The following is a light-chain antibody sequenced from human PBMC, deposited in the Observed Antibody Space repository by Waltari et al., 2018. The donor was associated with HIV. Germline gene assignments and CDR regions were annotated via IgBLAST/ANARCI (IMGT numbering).Light chain of an antibody. V-gene: IGKV3-11*01. CDR3: QQRHSWPLS. CDR1: LTIVNF. Sequence: LTQYPVDLSLSPGDRATLSCRANLTIVNFLGWYQQRPGQSPNLLIYDASKRVTGVPFRFSGSGSGTDFSLIINNIQPEDAALYYCQQRHSWPLSFGGGTKV. J-gene: IGKJ4*01. CDR2: DAS.